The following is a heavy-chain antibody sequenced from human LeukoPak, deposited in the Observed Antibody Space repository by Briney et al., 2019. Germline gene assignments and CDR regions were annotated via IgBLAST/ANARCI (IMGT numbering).Heavy chain of an antibody. Sequence: GGSLRLSCAASGFTFSDYYMSWIRQAPGQGLEWVSSIGSDNKPHYSESVKGRFAISRDNSKNTLYLQMNSLRAEDTAFYYCAKDHGSGSYYNLPDFWGQGTLVTVSS. CDR1: GFTFSDYY. D-gene: IGHD3-10*01. CDR2: IGSDNKP. CDR3: AKDHGSGSYYNLPDF. V-gene: IGHV3-69-1*02. J-gene: IGHJ4*02.